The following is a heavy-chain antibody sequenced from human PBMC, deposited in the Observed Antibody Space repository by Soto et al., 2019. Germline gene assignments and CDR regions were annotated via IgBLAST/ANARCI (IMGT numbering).Heavy chain of an antibody. D-gene: IGHD3-22*01. Sequence: GESLKISCEGSGYSFPSYWIAWVRQMPGKGLEWMAIIYPGDSDTRYSPSFQDQVTISADKSISTAYLQWSSLKASDTAMYYCAVLKSSGRENDALDIWGQGTMVTVSS. CDR3: AVLKSSGRENDALDI. CDR2: IYPGDSDT. CDR1: GYSFPSYW. J-gene: IGHJ3*02. V-gene: IGHV5-51*01.